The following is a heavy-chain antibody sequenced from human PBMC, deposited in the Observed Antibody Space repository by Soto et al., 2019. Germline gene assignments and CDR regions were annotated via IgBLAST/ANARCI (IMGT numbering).Heavy chain of an antibody. CDR3: AKALYGSSSSPIDF. V-gene: IGHV3-7*03. J-gene: IGHJ1*01. D-gene: IGHD6-13*01. CDR1: GFTFSNYW. Sequence: GGSLRLSCAASGFTFSNYWMTWVRQAPGKGLEWVANIKEDGSEKHYVDSVKGRFTISRDNAKNSLYLQMNSLKTEDTAFYYCAKALYGSSSSPIDFWGQGTLVTVSS. CDR2: IKEDGSEK.